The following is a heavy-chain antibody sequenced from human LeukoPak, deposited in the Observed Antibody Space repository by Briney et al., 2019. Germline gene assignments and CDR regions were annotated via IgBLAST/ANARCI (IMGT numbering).Heavy chain of an antibody. CDR2: ISSSSSYI. J-gene: IGHJ4*02. CDR1: GFTFSSYG. CDR3: ARDNDLLRYFDWPLDY. V-gene: IGHV3-21*01. D-gene: IGHD3-9*01. Sequence: KSGGSLRLSCAASGFTFSSYGMHWVRQAPGKGLEWVSSISSSSSYIYYADSVKGRFTISRDNAKNSLYLQMNSLRAEDTAVYYCARDNDLLRYFDWPLDYWGRGTLVTVSS.